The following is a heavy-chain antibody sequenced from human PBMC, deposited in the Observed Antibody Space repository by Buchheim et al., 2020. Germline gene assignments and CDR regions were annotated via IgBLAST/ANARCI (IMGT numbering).Heavy chain of an antibody. Sequence: QVQLQQWGAGLLKPSETLSLTCAVYGGSFSGYYWSWIRQPPGKGLEWIGEINHSGSTNYNPSLKSRVTISVDTSKNQFSLKLSSVTAADTAVYYCALRIMITFGGVIVPGWFDPWGQGTL. V-gene: IGHV4-34*01. J-gene: IGHJ5*02. CDR3: ALRIMITFGGVIVPGWFDP. CDR2: INHSGST. CDR1: GGSFSGYY. D-gene: IGHD3-16*02.